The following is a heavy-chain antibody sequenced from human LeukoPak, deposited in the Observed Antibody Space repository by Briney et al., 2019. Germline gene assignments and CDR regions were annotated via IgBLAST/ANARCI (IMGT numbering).Heavy chain of an antibody. CDR1: GYTFTSYG. V-gene: IGHV1-18*01. J-gene: IGHJ4*02. CDR2: IRAYNGNT. CDR3: AILWQRLRVGDY. Sequence: ASVKVSCKASGYTFTSYGISWVRQAPGQGLEWMGWIRAYNGNTNYAQKLQGRVTMTTDTSTSTAYMELRSLRSDDTAVYYCAILWQRLRVGDYWGQGTLVTVSS. D-gene: IGHD2-21*01.